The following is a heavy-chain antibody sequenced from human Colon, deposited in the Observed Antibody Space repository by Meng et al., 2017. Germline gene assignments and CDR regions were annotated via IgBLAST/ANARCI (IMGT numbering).Heavy chain of an antibody. CDR3: ASSDYYRSDY. D-gene: IGHD3-22*01. CDR2: TSHSGST. CDR1: GGSISRSDW. Sequence: PSENKSLTCAVSGGSISRSDWWSWVRQPSGKGLEWIGETSHSGSTNYSPSLKSRVTISLDKSKNQLSLKLNSVTAADTAVYYCASSDYYRSDYWGQGTLVTVSS. J-gene: IGHJ4*02. V-gene: IGHV4-4*02.